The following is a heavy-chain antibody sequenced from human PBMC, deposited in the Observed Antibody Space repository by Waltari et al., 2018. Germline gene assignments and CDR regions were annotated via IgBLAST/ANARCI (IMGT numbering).Heavy chain of an antibody. CDR1: GGSVSSFY. J-gene: IGHJ3*02. Sequence: QVQLQESGPGLVKPSETLSLTCTVSGGSVSSFYWSWIRQPPGKGLEWIGYVFYRGSTDYNPALKSRVAISVDTSKNQVSLKLRSVTAADTAVYYCAREGYGSGSYLAFDIWGQGKMVTVSS. CDR2: VFYRGST. CDR3: AREGYGSGSYLAFDI. V-gene: IGHV4-59*02. D-gene: IGHD3-10*01.